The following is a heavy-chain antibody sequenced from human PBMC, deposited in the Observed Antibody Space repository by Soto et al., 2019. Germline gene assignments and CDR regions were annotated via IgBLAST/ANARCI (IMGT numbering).Heavy chain of an antibody. CDR1: GGTFSKYA. D-gene: IGHD3-22*01. J-gene: IGHJ6*02. CDR2: TIPMFGTP. Sequence: QVQLVQSGAEMQQPGASVRVSCKASGGTFSKYAFSWVRQAPGQGLEWLGGTIPMFGTPKYAQKFQGRVAIYADESTATVYMELSSLRSEDTAVYFCARPLRDRNYYYGMAVWGQGTTVTVSS. V-gene: IGHV1-69*01. CDR3: ARPLRDRNYYYGMAV.